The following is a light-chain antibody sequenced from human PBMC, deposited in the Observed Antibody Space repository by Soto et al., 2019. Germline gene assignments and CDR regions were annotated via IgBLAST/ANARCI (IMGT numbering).Light chain of an antibody. CDR1: SNDIGYYDY. CDR3: SSYAGNNNFG. V-gene: IGLV2-8*01. Sequence: QSVLTQPPSASGFPGQSVTISCTGTSNDIGYYDYVSWYQQHPGKAPKLVIYEVTKRPSGVPDRVSASKSGNTASLTVSGLRAEDEADYYCSSYAGNNNFGVGSGTKVTGL. CDR2: EVT. J-gene: IGLJ1*01.